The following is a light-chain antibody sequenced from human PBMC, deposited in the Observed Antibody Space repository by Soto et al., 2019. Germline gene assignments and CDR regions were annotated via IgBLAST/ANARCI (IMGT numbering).Light chain of an antibody. Sequence: EIVMTQSPATLSVSPGERATLSCRASQSVGTYLAWYQQKPGQAHRLLIYSASTRATGIPARFSGSGSGTEFTVTISSVQSEDFAIYSCQEYDDWPPWTFGQGTRVEVK. CDR1: QSVGTY. CDR2: SAS. V-gene: IGKV3-15*01. J-gene: IGKJ1*01. CDR3: QEYDDWPPWT.